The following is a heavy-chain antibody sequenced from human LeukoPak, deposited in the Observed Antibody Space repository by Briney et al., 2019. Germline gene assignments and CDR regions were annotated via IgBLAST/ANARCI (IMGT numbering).Heavy chain of an antibody. V-gene: IGHV3-7*01. CDR2: IKQDGSEK. Sequence: SGGSLRLSCAASGFTHSNYWMTWVRQAPGKGLEWVANIKQDGSEKYYVDSVKGRFTISRDNAKNSLYLQMNSLRAEDTAVYYCARDKSDIVVAPAANYYYYYYMDVWGKGTTVTVSS. J-gene: IGHJ6*03. D-gene: IGHD2-2*01. CDR3: ARDKSDIVVAPAANYYYYYYMDV. CDR1: GFTHSNYW.